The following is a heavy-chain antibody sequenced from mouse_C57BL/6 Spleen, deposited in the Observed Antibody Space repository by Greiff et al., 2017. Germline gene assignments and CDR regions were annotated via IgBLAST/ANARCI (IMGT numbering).Heavy chain of an antibody. CDR2: IDPENGDT. J-gene: IGHJ3*01. Sequence: VQLKQSGAELVRPGASVKLSCTASGFNIKDDYMHWVKQRPEQGLEWIGWIDPENGDTDYASKFQGKATITADTSSNTAYLQLSSLTSEDTAVYYCTSGTETAYWGQGTLVTVSA. D-gene: IGHD3-3*01. V-gene: IGHV14-4*01. CDR3: TSGTETAY. CDR1: GFNIKDDY.